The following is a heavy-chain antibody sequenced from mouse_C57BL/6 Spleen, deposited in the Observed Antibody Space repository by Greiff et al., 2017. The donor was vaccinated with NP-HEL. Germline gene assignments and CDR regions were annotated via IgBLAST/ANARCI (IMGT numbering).Heavy chain of an antibody. V-gene: IGHV1-69*01. CDR3: ARGYDYDGVDY. J-gene: IGHJ2*01. CDR2: IDPSDSYT. D-gene: IGHD2-4*01. Sequence: VKLQQPGAELVMPGASVKLSCKASGYTFTSYWMHWVKQRPGQGLEWIGEIDPSDSYTNYNQKFKGKSTLTVDKSSSTAYMQLSSLTSEDSAVYYCARGYDYDGVDYWGQGTTLTVSS. CDR1: GYTFTSYW.